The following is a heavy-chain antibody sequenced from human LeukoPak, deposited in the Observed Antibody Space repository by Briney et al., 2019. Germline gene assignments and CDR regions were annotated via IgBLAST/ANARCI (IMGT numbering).Heavy chain of an antibody. V-gene: IGHV4-34*01. J-gene: IGHJ4*02. Sequence: SETLSLTCAVYGGSFSGYYWSWIRQPPGKGLEWIGEINHSGSTNYNPSLKSRVTISVDTSKNQFSLKLSSVTAADTAVYYCARVGFGELSPFDCWGQGTLVTVSS. D-gene: IGHD3-10*01. CDR3: ARVGFGELSPFDC. CDR2: INHSGST. CDR1: GGSFSGYY.